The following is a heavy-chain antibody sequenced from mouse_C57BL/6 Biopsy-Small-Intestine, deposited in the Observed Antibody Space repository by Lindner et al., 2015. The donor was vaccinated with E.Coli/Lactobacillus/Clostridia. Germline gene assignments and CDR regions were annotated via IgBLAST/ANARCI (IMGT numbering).Heavy chain of an antibody. J-gene: IGHJ4*01. Sequence: VQLQESGGDLVKPGGSLKLSCAASGFTFSDFGMHWVRQAPEKGLEWIAYISSGSSTIYYADTVKGRFTISRDSAKNTLFLQMTSLRSEDTAMYYCARPYYYAMDYWGQGTSVTVSS. V-gene: IGHV5-17*01. CDR2: ISSGSSTI. CDR1: GFTFSDFG. CDR3: ARPYYYAMDY.